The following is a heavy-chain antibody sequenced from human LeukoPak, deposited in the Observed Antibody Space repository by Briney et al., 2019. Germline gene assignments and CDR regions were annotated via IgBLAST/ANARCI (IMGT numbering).Heavy chain of an antibody. CDR1: DGSFSGYY. J-gene: IGHJ4*02. V-gene: IGHV4-34*01. CDR2: INHSGST. Sequence: PSETLSLTCAVYDGSFSGYYWSWIRQPPGKGLEWIGEINHSGSTNYNPSLKSRVTISVDTSKNQFSLKLSSVTAADTSVYYCERHVTGGRSFVDYWGQGTLVTVSS. CDR3: ERHVTGGRSFVDY. D-gene: IGHD1-26*01.